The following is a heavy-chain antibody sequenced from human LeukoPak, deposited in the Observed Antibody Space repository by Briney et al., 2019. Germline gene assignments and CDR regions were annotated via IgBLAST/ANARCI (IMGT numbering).Heavy chain of an antibody. CDR1: GRTFSRYS. V-gene: IGHV3-21*01. Sequence: PGGSLRLFCAASGRTFSRYSMTWVRQAPGRELEWVSSISSGSSFMYYADSVKGRFTISRDNAKNSLYLQMNSLRAKDTALYYCARDYYDSSGSSWFDPWGQGTLVTVSS. D-gene: IGHD3-22*01. J-gene: IGHJ5*02. CDR3: ARDYYDSSGSSWFDP. CDR2: ISSGSSFM.